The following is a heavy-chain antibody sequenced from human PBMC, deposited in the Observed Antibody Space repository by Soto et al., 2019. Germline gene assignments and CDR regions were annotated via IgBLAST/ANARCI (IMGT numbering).Heavy chain of an antibody. CDR2: IYNNGRT. CDR1: GGSISSSY. CDR3: ASLYDS. V-gene: IGHV4-59*01. Sequence: PSETMSLTCTVSGGSISSSYWSWIRQPPGRGLEWIGYIYNNGRTDYNPSLKSRVTISVDTSKNHFSLKLISMTAADTAVYYCASLYDSWGQGILVTVSS. J-gene: IGHJ4*02.